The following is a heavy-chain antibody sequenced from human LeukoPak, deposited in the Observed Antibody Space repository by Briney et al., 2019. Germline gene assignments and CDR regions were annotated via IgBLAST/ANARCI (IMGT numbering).Heavy chain of an antibody. CDR2: IYYSGST. CDR1: GGSISSYY. V-gene: IGHV4-59*01. D-gene: IGHD3-10*01. J-gene: IGHJ6*03. CDR3: ARINYYGFPPYYYYYYMDV. Sequence: SETLSLTCTVSGGSISSYYWSWIRQPPGKGLEWIGYIYYSGSTNYNPSLKSRVTISVDTSKNQFSLKLSSVTAADTAVYYCARINYYGFPPYYYYYYMDVWGKGTTVTISS.